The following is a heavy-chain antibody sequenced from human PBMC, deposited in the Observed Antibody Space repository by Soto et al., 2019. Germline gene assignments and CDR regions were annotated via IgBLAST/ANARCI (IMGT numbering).Heavy chain of an antibody. CDR2: ISYDGSNK. Sequence: SLRLSCAASGFTFSSYAMHWVRQAPGKGLEWVAVISYDGSNKYYADSVKGRFTISRDNSKNTLYLQMNSLRAEDTAVYYCARSVVVVAATQGFDYWGQGTLVTVSS. D-gene: IGHD2-15*01. CDR1: GFTFSSYA. V-gene: IGHV3-30-3*01. CDR3: ARSVVVVAATQGFDY. J-gene: IGHJ4*02.